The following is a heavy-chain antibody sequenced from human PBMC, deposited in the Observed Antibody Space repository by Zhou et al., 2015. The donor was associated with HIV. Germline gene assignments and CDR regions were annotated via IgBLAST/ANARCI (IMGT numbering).Heavy chain of an antibody. D-gene: IGHD2-2*02. CDR2: IIPIFGTA. CDR3: ASPAAIGDPQRDDAFDI. J-gene: IGHJ3*02. Sequence: QVQLVQSGAEVKKPGSSVKVSCKASGGTFSSYAISWVRQAPGQGLEWMGGIIPIFGTANYAQKFQGRVTITADESTSTAYMELSSLRSEDTAVYYCASPAAIGDPQRDDAFDIWGQGTLVTVSS. CDR1: GGTFSSYA. V-gene: IGHV1-69*01.